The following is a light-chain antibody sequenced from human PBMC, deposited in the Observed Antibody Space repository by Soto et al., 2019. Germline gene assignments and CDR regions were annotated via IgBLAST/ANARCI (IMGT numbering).Light chain of an antibody. CDR2: AAS. V-gene: IGKV3-15*01. CDR1: QSVGSN. Sequence: EIVMTQSPATLSVSPGEGATLSCRACQSVGSNLAWYQHKPGQPPRLLIHAASTRATGIPTRFTGSGSGSDFTLTISSLQSEDFAVYYCQQYNDWPPYTFGQGTKLEI. J-gene: IGKJ2*01. CDR3: QQYNDWPPYT.